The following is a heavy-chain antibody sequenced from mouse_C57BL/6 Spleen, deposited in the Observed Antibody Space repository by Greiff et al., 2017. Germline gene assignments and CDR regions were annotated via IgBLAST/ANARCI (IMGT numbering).Heavy chain of an antibody. V-gene: IGHV1-64*01. CDR1: GYTSTSYW. J-gene: IGHJ3*01. CDR3: ARKLANWDGFAY. Sequence: QVQLQQPGAELVKPGASVKLSCKASGYTSTSYWMHWVKQRPGQGLEWIGMIHPNSGSTNYNEKFKSKATLTVDKSSSTAYMQLSSLTSEDSAVYYCARKLANWDGFAYWGQGTLVTVSA. CDR2: IHPNSGST. D-gene: IGHD4-1*01.